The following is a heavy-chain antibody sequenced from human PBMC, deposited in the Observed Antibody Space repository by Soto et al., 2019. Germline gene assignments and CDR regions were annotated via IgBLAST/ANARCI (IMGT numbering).Heavy chain of an antibody. CDR3: ALTYCSSTSCQPYNCFDP. D-gene: IGHD2-2*01. Sequence: ESLTISFKGSGYSFTSYWISWVRQMPGKCLEWMGRIDPTDSYTNYILSFQGHVTISADKSISTAYLQWSSPKASDTAMYYCALTYCSSTSCQPYNCFDPCGQRTLVTVSS. V-gene: IGHV5-10-1*01. CDR2: IDPTDSYT. CDR1: GYSFTSYW. J-gene: IGHJ5*02.